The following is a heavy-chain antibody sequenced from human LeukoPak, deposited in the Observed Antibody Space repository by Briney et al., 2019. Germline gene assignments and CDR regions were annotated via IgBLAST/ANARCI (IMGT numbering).Heavy chain of an antibody. CDR3: ARCPRYCSSTSCYLYYFDY. V-gene: IGHV3-53*01. CDR2: IYTGGST. D-gene: IGHD2-2*01. CDR1: GFTVSSNY. Sequence: GGSLRLSCAASGFTVSSNYMSWVRQAPGKGLEWVSVIYTGGSTYYADSVKGRFTISRDNSKNTLYLQINSLRAEDTAVYYCARCPRYCSSTSCYLYYFDYWGQGTLVTVSS. J-gene: IGHJ4*02.